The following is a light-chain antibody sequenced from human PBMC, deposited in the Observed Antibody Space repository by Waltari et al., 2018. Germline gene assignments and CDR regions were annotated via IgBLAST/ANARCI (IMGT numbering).Light chain of an antibody. J-gene: IGLJ2*01. Sequence: SFELTQSPSVSVSLGQTATITCAGAKLGSKYVSWYKQKPGQSPVLVVYQDNRRPSWIPERFSGSNSGSTATLIISGTQAMDEADYYCQAWDSTTAVFGGGTKLTVL. CDR1: KLGSKY. CDR3: QAWDSTTAV. CDR2: QDN. V-gene: IGLV3-1*01.